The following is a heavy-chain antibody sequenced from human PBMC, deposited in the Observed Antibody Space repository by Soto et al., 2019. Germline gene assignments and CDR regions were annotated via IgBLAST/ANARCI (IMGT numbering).Heavy chain of an antibody. CDR3: ASSSGWYPNPYYFDY. CDR2: ISGSGGST. J-gene: IGHJ4*02. D-gene: IGHD6-19*01. CDR1: GFTFSSYA. Sequence: SGGSLRLSCAASGFTFSSYAMSWVRQAPGKGLEWVSAISGSGGSTYYADSVKGRFTISRDNSKNTLYLQMNSLRAEDTAVYYCASSSGWYPNPYYFDYWGQGTLVTVSS. V-gene: IGHV3-23*01.